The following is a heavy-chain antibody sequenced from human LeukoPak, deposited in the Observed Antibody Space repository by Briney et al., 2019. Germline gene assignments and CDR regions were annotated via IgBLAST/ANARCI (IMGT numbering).Heavy chain of an antibody. Sequence: GGSLRLSCAASGFTFSDYYMSWIRQAPGKGLEWVSYISSRGDTIYYTDSVKGRFTISRDNAKNSLYLQMNSLRAEDTAVYYCARTPWELRVSGYFDYWGQGTLVTVSS. D-gene: IGHD1-26*01. CDR3: ARTPWELRVSGYFDY. V-gene: IGHV3-11*04. CDR2: ISSRGDTI. J-gene: IGHJ4*02. CDR1: GFTFSDYY.